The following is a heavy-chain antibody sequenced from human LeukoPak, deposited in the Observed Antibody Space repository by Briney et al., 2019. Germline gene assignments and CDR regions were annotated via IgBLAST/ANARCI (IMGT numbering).Heavy chain of an antibody. D-gene: IGHD2-21*02. CDR3: ARAPAYCGGDCSWDVAFDI. Sequence: SETLSLTCTVSGGSISSGSYYWSWIRQPAGKGLEWIGRIYTSGSTNYNPSLKSRVTISVDTSKNQFPLKLSSVTAADTAVYYCARAPAYCGGDCSWDVAFDIWGQGTMVTVSS. CDR1: GGSISSGSYY. V-gene: IGHV4-61*02. J-gene: IGHJ3*02. CDR2: IYTSGST.